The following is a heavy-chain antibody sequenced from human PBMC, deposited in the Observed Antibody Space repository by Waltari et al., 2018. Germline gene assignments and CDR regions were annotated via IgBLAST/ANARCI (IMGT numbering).Heavy chain of an antibody. Sequence: EVQLVESGGGLIQPGGSLRLSCAASGFSVSSTYMSWVRQAPGKGLEWVSGIYTSGSTDYADSVKGRFTISRDDSKNTLFLQMNNLRAEDTAVYYCARDRKYYSSGWSVIFDYWGQGTLVTVSS. CDR3: ARDRKYYSSGWSVIFDY. V-gene: IGHV3-53*01. D-gene: IGHD6-19*01. CDR2: IYTSGST. CDR1: GFSVSSTY. J-gene: IGHJ4*02.